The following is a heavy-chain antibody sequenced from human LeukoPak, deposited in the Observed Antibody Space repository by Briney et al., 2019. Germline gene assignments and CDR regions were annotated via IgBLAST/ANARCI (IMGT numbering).Heavy chain of an antibody. CDR2: ISSSSSYI. Sequence: PGGSLRLSCAASGFTVSSNYMSWVRQAPGKGLEWVSSISSSSSYIYYADSVKGRFTISRDNAKNSLFLQMNSLRAVDTAVYYCARVRKDYYYYYMDVWGKGTTVTVSS. V-gene: IGHV3-21*01. CDR1: GFTVSSNY. J-gene: IGHJ6*03. CDR3: ARVRKDYYYYYMDV.